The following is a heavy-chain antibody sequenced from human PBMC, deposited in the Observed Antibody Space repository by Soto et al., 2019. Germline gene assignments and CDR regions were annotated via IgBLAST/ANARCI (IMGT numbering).Heavy chain of an antibody. CDR3: SRGERSHFDS. D-gene: IGHD6-25*01. Sequence: EGSLRLSCAVSGFTFGTYWMHWVRQVPGKGLVWVARISSDGSGTSYADSVKGRFTISRDNAKNTLFLQMNSLGADDSALYYCSRGERSHFDSWGPGTLVTVSS. CDR1: GFTFGTYW. CDR2: ISSDGSGT. J-gene: IGHJ4*02. V-gene: IGHV3-74*01.